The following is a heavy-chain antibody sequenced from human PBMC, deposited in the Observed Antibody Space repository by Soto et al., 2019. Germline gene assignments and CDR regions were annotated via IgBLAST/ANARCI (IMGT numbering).Heavy chain of an antibody. Sequence: QVQLQESGPGLVKPSQTLSLTCTVSGGSVSSGGYYWSWIRQHPGKGLEWIGYISYSGSTYYNPSLKSRPTISVDTSKNQFSLKLSSVTAADTAVYYCARALPSYYYSGMDVWGQGTTVTVSS. J-gene: IGHJ6*02. CDR1: GGSVSSGGYY. V-gene: IGHV4-31*03. CDR2: ISYSGST. CDR3: ARALPSYYYSGMDV.